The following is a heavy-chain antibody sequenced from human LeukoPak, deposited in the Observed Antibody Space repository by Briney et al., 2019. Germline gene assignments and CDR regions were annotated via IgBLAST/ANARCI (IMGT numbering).Heavy chain of an antibody. CDR3: ARATVPLEYSSSSHFYYYYMDV. J-gene: IGHJ6*03. CDR2: IYSGGST. V-gene: IGHV3-53*01. CDR1: GFTFSDYY. D-gene: IGHD6-6*01. Sequence: GGSLRPSCAASGFTFSDYYMSWVRQVPGKGLEWVSIIYSGGSTYYADSVKGRFTISRDNSKNTLYLQMNSLRGEDTAVYYCARATVPLEYSSSSHFYYYYMDVWGKGTTVAVSS.